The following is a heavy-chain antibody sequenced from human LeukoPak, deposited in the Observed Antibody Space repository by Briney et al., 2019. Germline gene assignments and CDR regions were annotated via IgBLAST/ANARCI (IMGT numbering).Heavy chain of an antibody. CDR2: IIPNFGTA. CDR3: STSPYYYDSSGYYSNPYYFDY. V-gene: IGHV1-69*05. Sequence: ASVKVSCKASGGTFSSYAISWVRQAPGQGLEWMGRIIPNFGTANYAQKFQGRVTITTDESTSTAYMELSSLRSEDTAVYYCSTSPYYYDSSGYYSNPYYFDYWGQGTLVTVSS. D-gene: IGHD3-22*01. J-gene: IGHJ4*02. CDR1: GGTFSSYA.